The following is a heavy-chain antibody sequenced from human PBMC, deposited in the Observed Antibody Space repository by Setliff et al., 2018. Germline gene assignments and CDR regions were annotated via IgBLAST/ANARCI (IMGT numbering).Heavy chain of an antibody. J-gene: IGHJ6*03. D-gene: IGHD3-10*01. Sequence: ASVKVSCKASGYIFTTYAIGWMRQAPGQGPEWMGWINTNTGNPSYAQGFTGRFVFSLDTSVSTAYLQISGLKGEDSAVYYCVRASRFGTVVYRGDYYMDVWGKGTTVTVSS. CDR1: GYIFTTYA. CDR3: VRASRFGTVVYRGDYYMDV. CDR2: INTNTGNP. V-gene: IGHV7-4-1*02.